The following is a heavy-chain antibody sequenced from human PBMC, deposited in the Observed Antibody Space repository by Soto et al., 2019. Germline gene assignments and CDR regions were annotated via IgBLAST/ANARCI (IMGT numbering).Heavy chain of an antibody. J-gene: IGHJ5*02. CDR1: GYTFTSYG. V-gene: IGHV1-3*01. Sequence: ASVKVSCKASGYTFTSYGIHWVRQAPGQRLEWMGWINAANGDTKYSPKFQGRVTITRDTSASTAYMELSSLRSEDTAVYYCVRRHVSATGIDWFDPWGQGTLVTISS. D-gene: IGHD6-13*01. CDR2: INAANGDT. CDR3: VRRHVSATGIDWFDP.